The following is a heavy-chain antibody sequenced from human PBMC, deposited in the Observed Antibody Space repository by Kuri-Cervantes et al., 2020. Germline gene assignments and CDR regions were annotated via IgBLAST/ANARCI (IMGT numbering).Heavy chain of an antibody. CDR3: ARVRSYLRRSPRENWFDP. CDR1: GYTFTSYA. J-gene: IGHJ5*02. CDR2: INLNSGGT. Sequence: GESLKISCKASGYTFTSYAMNWVRQAPGQGLEWMGWINLNSGGTNYAQKFQGRVTMTRDTSISTAYMELSSLRSEDTAVYYCARVRSYLRRSPRENWFDPWGQGTLVTVSS. D-gene: IGHD3-10*01. V-gene: IGHV1-2*02.